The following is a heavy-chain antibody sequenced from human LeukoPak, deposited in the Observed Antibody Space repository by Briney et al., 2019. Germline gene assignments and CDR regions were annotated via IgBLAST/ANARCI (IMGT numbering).Heavy chain of an antibody. CDR1: GDPIGRYY. CDR3: ASFYCSGGSCYQYFSYYYMDV. CDR2: IYYSGST. Sequence: SETLSLTCAVSGDPIGRYYWSWIRQPPGKGLEWIGYIYYSGSTYYNPSLQSRVTISVDTSKNQFSLKLNSVTAADTAVYYCASFYCSGGSCYQYFSYYYMDVWGKGTTVTISS. V-gene: IGHV4-59*08. D-gene: IGHD2-15*01. J-gene: IGHJ6*03.